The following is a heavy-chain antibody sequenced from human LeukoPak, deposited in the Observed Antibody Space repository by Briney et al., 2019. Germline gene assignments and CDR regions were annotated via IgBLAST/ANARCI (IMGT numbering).Heavy chain of an antibody. J-gene: IGHJ4*02. V-gene: IGHV1-69*01. CDR2: IIPIFGTT. Sequence: GASVKVSCKASGGTFSSYAISWVRQAPGQGLEWMGGIIPIFGTTNYAQKFQGRVTITADESTSTAYMEVSSLRSEDTAVYYCATRARPDFDYWGQGTLVTVSS. CDR1: GGTFSSYA. CDR3: ATRARPDFDY.